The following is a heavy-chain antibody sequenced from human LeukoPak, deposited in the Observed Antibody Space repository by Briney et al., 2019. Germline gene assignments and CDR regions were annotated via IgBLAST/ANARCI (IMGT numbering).Heavy chain of an antibody. CDR3: ARSDYYYYGVDV. CDR2: IYYSGNP. CDR1: GGSISTYY. V-gene: IGHV4-59*01. Sequence: SETLSLTCAVSGGSISTYYWSWIRQPPGKGLDWIGYIYYSGNPNYNPSLKSRVTISVDTSRNQFSLNLTSVTAADTAVYYCARSDYYYYGVDVWGQGTTVTVSS. J-gene: IGHJ6*02.